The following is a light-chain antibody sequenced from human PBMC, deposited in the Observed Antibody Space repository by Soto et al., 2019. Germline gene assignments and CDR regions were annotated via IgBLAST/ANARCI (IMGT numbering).Light chain of an antibody. CDR2: AAS. J-gene: IGKJ2*01. Sequence: DIQMTQSPSSLSASVGVRVTITCRASQSISSYLNWYEQKPGKAPQLLIYAASSLQSGVPSRFRGSEAGTDLELAISSLQSEDLATDDCQQSYSTPLYTFGQGTRLEIK. CDR1: QSISSY. V-gene: IGKV1-39*01. CDR3: QQSYSTPLYT.